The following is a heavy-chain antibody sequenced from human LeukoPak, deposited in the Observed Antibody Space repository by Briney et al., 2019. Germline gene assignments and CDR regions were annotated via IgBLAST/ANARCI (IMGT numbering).Heavy chain of an antibody. D-gene: IGHD6-19*01. CDR3: VKGSIYSSGCLGF. CDR2: ISSNGGST. V-gene: IGHV3-64D*09. CDR1: GFTFSSYT. J-gene: IGHJ4*01. Sequence: GGSLRLSCSASGFTFSSYTMHWVRQAPGKGLEYVSAISSNGGSTYYADSVKGRFTISRDNSKNTLYLQMSSLRAEDTAVYYCVKGSIYSSGCLGFWGQGTLVTVSS.